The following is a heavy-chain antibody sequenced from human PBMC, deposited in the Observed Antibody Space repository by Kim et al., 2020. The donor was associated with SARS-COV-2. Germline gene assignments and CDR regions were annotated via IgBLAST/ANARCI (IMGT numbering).Heavy chain of an antibody. J-gene: IGHJ3*02. D-gene: IGHD3-10*01. V-gene: IGHV3-30*03. CDR3: SRGGGFESGNAFDI. Sequence: GGSLILSCAASGFTFSSYGMHWVRQAPGKGLELVSVISYVGSNKYYADSVKGRFTISKDNSKNTLYLQMNSLRAEDTAVYYCSRGGGFESGNAFDIWGKGKMVTVSS. CDR1: GFTFSSYG. CDR2: ISYVGSNK.